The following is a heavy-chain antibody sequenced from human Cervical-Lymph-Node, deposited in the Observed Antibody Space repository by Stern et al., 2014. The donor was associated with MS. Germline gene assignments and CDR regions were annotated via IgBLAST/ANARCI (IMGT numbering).Heavy chain of an antibody. CDR1: GFSLSTSGVG. Sequence: SGPTLVKPTQTLTLTCTFSGFSLSTSGVGVGWIRQPPGKALEWLALIYWNDDERYSSSLKSRLTITKDTSKNQVVLTMTNMDPVDTATYYCTHSRGSYYPLNYWGQGTLVTVSS. V-gene: IGHV2-5*01. CDR2: IYWNDDE. J-gene: IGHJ4*02. D-gene: IGHD1-26*01. CDR3: THSRGSYYPLNY.